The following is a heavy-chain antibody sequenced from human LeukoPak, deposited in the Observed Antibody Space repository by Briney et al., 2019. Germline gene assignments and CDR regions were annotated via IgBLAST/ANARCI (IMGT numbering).Heavy chain of an antibody. V-gene: IGHV1-46*01. CDR1: GYXFTSNY. J-gene: IGHJ4*02. Sequence: KVSCXXXGYXFTSNYIHWVRQAPGQGLEWMGMIYPRDGSTGYAQKFQGRVTVTRDTSTSTVHMELSGLRSEDTAVYYCARDQEAFDYWGQGTLVTVSS. CDR3: ARDQEAFDY. CDR2: IYPRDGST.